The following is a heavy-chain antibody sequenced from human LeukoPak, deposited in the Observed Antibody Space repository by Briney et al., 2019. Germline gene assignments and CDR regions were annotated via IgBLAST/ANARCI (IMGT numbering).Heavy chain of an antibody. CDR1: GFTFSSYG. V-gene: IGHV3-13*01. J-gene: IGHJ4*02. D-gene: IGHD5-18*01. CDR3: VREARGYHYTYFDY. CDR2: VSAGHHA. Sequence: GRSLRLSCAASGFTFSSYGVHWVRQTTGDGLEWVAAVSAGHHAFYAGSVKGRFTVSREDAKNSLYLQMNSLRAGDTAVYYCVREARGYHYTYFDYWGQGSLVTVSS.